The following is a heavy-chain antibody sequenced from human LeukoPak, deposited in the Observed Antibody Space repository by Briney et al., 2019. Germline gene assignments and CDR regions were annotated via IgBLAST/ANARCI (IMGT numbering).Heavy chain of an antibody. V-gene: IGHV4-39*01. CDR3: ARSSHWTDAFDI. CDR2: IYYSGNT. J-gene: IGHJ3*02. CDR1: GGSISSSSYY. Sequence: SETLSLTCTVSGGSISSSSYYWGWIRQPPGKGLEWIGSIYYSGNTYYNPSLKSRVTISVDTSKNQFSLKLSSVTAADTAVYYCARSSHWTDAFDIWGQGTMVTVSS. D-gene: IGHD1-1*01.